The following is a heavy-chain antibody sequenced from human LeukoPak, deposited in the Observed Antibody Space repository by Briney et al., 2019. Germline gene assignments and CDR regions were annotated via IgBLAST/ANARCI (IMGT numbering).Heavy chain of an antibody. CDR3: ARYHYGDHPFDP. CDR2: ISYDGSDK. Sequence: GRSLRLSCAASGFTFSSYAMHWVRQAPGKGLEWVSVISYDGSDKYYADSVKGRFTISRDNSKNTLYLQMNSLRAEDTAVYYCARYHYGDHPFDPWGQGTLVTVSS. D-gene: IGHD4-17*01. J-gene: IGHJ5*02. CDR1: GFTFSSYA. V-gene: IGHV3-30-3*01.